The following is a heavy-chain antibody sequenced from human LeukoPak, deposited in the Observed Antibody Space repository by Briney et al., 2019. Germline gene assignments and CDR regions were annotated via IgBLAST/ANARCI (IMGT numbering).Heavy chain of an antibody. D-gene: IGHD1-26*01. J-gene: IGHJ4*02. CDR2: IYYSGST. Sequence: SETLSLTCTVSGGSVSRGYYYWSWIRQSPGKGLEWIGNIYYSGSTNYNPSLKSRVTISSDTSKNQFSLKLSSVTAGDTAVYFCARDRGWEVLDFWGQGTLVTVSS. CDR1: GGSVSRGYYY. V-gene: IGHV4-61*01. CDR3: ARDRGWEVLDF.